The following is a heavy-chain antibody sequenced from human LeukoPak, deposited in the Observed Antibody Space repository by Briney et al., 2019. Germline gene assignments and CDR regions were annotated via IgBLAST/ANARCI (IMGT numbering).Heavy chain of an antibody. J-gene: IGHJ3*02. CDR2: ISSDGSNK. Sequence: GRSLRLSCAASGFTFSNYGMYWVRQAPGKGLEWVAVISSDGSNKYYEDSVKGRFTISRDNSKDTLNMKMNSLRVEDTAVYFCAKGKWGDYYPHDAFDIWGQGTMVTVSS. D-gene: IGHD3-10*01. CDR1: GFTFSNYG. CDR3: AKGKWGDYYPHDAFDI. V-gene: IGHV3-30*18.